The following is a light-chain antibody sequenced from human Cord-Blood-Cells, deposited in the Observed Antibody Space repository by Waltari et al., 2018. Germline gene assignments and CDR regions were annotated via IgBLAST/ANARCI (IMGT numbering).Light chain of an antibody. Sequence: DIVMTQSPDPLAVALRERATITCKSSQSVLYSSNNKNDLAWYHQKPGQPPKLLNCWASTRGCGVPDRFSGSGSGTDFTLTNSRLQAEDVAVYCCQQYYSTPYTFGQGTKLEIK. J-gene: IGKJ2*01. V-gene: IGKV4-1*01. CDR1: QSVLYSSNNKND. CDR3: QQYYSTPYT. CDR2: WAS.